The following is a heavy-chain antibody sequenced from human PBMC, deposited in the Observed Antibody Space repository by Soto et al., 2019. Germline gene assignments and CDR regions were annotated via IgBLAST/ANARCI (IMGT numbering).Heavy chain of an antibody. J-gene: IGHJ4*02. D-gene: IGHD5-18*01. V-gene: IGHV1-69*05. CDR1: GGTFSTYA. CDR3: ASWIQLWLRRINNCYSG. Sequence: QVQLVQSGAEVKKPESSVKVSCKAPGGTFSTYAISWVRQAPGQGLEWMGGIIPMFGTANYAQRFQDRVTXTXXESTNTVYMELSSLRSEDTAVYFCASWIQLWLRRINNCYSGWGQGTLVTVSS. CDR2: IIPMFGTA.